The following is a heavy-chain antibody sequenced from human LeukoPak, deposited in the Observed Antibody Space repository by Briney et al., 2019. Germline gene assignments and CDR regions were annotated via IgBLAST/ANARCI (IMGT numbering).Heavy chain of an antibody. CDR1: GGSISSYY. CDR2: IYYRGST. Sequence: PSETLSLTCTVSGGSISSYYWSWIRQPPGKGLEWIGYIYYRGSTNYNPSLKSRVTISVDTSKNQFSLKLSSVTAADTAVYYCARVYYDFWSGNYYYYYYMDVWGKGTTVTVSS. V-gene: IGHV4-59*01. J-gene: IGHJ6*03. D-gene: IGHD3-3*01. CDR3: ARVYYDFWSGNYYYYYYMDV.